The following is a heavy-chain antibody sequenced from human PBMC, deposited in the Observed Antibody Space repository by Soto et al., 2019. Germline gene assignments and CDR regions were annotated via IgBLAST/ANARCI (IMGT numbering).Heavy chain of an antibody. CDR3: AKDPQEYSCQYISYWFDP. CDR1: GFTFSSYA. D-gene: IGHD5-12*01. Sequence: EVQLLESGGGLVQPGGSLRLSCAASGFTFSSYAMSWVRQAPGKGLEWVSGISGSGGSTYYADSVKGRFTISRDNSKNTLYLQMNSLRAEDTAVYYSAKDPQEYSCQYISYWFDPWGQGTLVTVSS. V-gene: IGHV3-23*01. J-gene: IGHJ5*02. CDR2: ISGSGGST.